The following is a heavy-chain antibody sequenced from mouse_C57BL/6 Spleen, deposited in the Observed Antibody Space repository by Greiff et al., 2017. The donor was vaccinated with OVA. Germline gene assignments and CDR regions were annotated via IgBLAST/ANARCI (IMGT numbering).Heavy chain of an antibody. CDR3: ARLYYGSSGHAMDY. CDR1: GYSITSGYY. CDR2: ISYDGSN. V-gene: IGHV3-6*01. Sequence: EVQRVESGPGLVKPSQSLSLTCSVTGYSITSGYYWNWIRQFPGNKLEWMGYISYDGSNNYNPSLKNRISITRDTSKNQFFLKLNSVTTEDTATYYCARLYYGSSGHAMDYWGQGTSVTVSS. D-gene: IGHD1-1*01. J-gene: IGHJ4*01.